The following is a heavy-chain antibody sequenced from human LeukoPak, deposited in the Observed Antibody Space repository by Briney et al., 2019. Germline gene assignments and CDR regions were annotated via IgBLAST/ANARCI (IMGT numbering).Heavy chain of an antibody. Sequence: SETLSLTCAVYGGSFSGYYWAWIRQSPGKGLEWIGSIYYSGSTCYNPSLKSRVTISLDKSKNQFSLKLSSVTAADTAVYYCARDRVFWSGYLDYWGQGTLVTVSS. CDR3: ARDRVFWSGYLDY. CDR1: GGSFSGYY. J-gene: IGHJ4*02. D-gene: IGHD3-3*01. CDR2: IYYSGST. V-gene: IGHV4-59*12.